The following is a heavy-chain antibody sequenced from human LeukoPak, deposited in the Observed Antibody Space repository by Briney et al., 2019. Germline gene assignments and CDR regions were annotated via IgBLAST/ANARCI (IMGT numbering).Heavy chain of an antibody. CDR1: GFTFSSYA. CDR2: VSSGGGST. J-gene: IGHJ4*02. D-gene: IGHD5-12*01. V-gene: IGHV3-23*01. CDR3: VRAPWGYEFDY. Sequence: GGSLRLSCAASGFTFSSYAMIWVRQAPGKGLEWVSSVSSGGGSTYYADSVKGRFTISRDISKSTVYLQMNSLRVEDTAMYFCVRAPWGYEFDYWGQGTLVTVSS.